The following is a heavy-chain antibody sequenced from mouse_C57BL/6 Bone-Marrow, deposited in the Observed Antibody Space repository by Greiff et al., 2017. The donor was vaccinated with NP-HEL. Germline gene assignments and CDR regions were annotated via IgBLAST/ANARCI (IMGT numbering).Heavy chain of an antibody. CDR3: ARNYYGSSYYYAMDY. Sequence: VKLMESGPELVKPGASVKISCKASGYTFTDYYINWVKQRPGQGLEWIGWIFPGSGSTYYNEKFKGKATLTVDKSSSTAYMLLSSLTSEDSAVYFCARNYYGSSYYYAMDYWGQGTSVTVSS. V-gene: IGHV1-75*01. D-gene: IGHD1-1*01. J-gene: IGHJ4*01. CDR2: IFPGSGST. CDR1: GYTFTDYY.